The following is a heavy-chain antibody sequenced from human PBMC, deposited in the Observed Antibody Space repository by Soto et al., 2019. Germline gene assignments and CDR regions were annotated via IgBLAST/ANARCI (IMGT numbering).Heavy chain of an antibody. D-gene: IGHD6-25*01. CDR3: ARPHGGSSGWANWFDP. J-gene: IGHJ5*02. CDR1: GGSISSYY. Sequence: PSETLSLTCTVSGGSISSYYWSWIRQPPGKGLEWIGYIYYSGSTNYNPSLKSRVTISVDTSKNQFSLKLSSVTAADTAVYYCARPHGGSSGWANWFDPWGQGTLVTVSS. CDR2: IYYSGST. V-gene: IGHV4-59*01.